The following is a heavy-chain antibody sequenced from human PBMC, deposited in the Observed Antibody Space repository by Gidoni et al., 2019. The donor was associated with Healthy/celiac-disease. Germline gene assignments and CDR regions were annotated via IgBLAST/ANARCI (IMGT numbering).Heavy chain of an antibody. J-gene: IGHJ5*02. CDR1: GYTFTAYY. Sequence: QVQLVQSGAEVKKPGASVKVSCKASGYTFTAYYMLWVRQAPGQGLEWRGWINPNRGGTNYAEKFQGWVTMTRDTSISTAYMELSRLRSDDTAVYYCARERGPYCSGGSCLNWFDPWGQGTLVTVSS. CDR3: ARERGPYCSGGSCLNWFDP. CDR2: INPNRGGT. V-gene: IGHV1-2*04. D-gene: IGHD2-15*01.